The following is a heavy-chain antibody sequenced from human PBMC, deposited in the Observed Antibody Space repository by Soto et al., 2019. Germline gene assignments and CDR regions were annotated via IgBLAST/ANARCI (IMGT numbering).Heavy chain of an antibody. Sequence: GGSLRLSCAASGFTFSSYSMNWVRQAPGKGLEWVSYISSSSTIYYADSVKGRFTISRDNAKNSLYLQMNSLRDEDTAVYYCARVYTESSSFDYWGQGTLVTVSS. CDR3: ARVYTESSSFDY. D-gene: IGHD6-13*01. CDR1: GFTFSSYS. J-gene: IGHJ4*02. V-gene: IGHV3-48*02. CDR2: ISSSSTI.